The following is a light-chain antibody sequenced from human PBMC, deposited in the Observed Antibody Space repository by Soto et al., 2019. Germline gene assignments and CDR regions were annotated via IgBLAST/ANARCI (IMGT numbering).Light chain of an antibody. CDR3: QQYSHWPT. CDR2: GAS. CDR1: QSVSTN. V-gene: IGKV3-15*01. J-gene: IGKJ1*01. Sequence: EIVMTQSPATLSVSPGERATLSCRASQSVSTNLAWYQQKPGQAPRLLIYGASTRATGFPARFSGSGSGTEFILTISSLQSEDFAVYYCQQYSHWPTFGQGNTVEIK.